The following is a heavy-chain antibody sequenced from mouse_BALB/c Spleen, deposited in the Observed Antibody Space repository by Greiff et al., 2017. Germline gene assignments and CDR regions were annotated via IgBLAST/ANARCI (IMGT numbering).Heavy chain of an antibody. Sequence: EVKVVESGGGLVKLGGSLKLSCAASGFTFSSYYMSWVRQTPEKRLELVAAINSNGGSTYYPDTVKGRFTISRDNAKNTLYLQMSSLKSEDTALYYCARRRLGLYVMDYWGQGTSVTVSS. J-gene: IGHJ4*01. CDR3: ARRRLGLYVMDY. CDR2: INSNGGST. V-gene: IGHV5-6-2*01. D-gene: IGHD4-1*01. CDR1: GFTFSSYY.